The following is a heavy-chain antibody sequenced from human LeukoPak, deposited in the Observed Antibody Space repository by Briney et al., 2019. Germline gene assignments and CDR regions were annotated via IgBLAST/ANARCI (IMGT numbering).Heavy chain of an antibody. Sequence: SETLSLTCTVSGGSISSYYWSWIREPPGKGLEWIGYIYYSGSTNYNPSLKSRVTISVDTSKNQFSLKLSSVTAADKAVYYCARSEGRDGYNFAYWGQGTLVTVSS. D-gene: IGHD5-24*01. V-gene: IGHV4-59*01. CDR2: IYYSGST. CDR3: ARSEGRDGYNFAY. J-gene: IGHJ4*02. CDR1: GGSISSYY.